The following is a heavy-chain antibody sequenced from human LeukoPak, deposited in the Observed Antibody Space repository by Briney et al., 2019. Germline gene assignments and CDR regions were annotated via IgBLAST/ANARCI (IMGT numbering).Heavy chain of an antibody. V-gene: IGHV4-34*01. CDR1: GGSISSYY. D-gene: IGHD3-22*01. J-gene: IGHJ3*02. CDR3: ARGYYYDSSGYPRDDAFDI. Sequence: SETLSLTCTVSGGSISSYYWSWIRQPPGKGLEWIGETNHSGSTNYNPSLKSRVTISVDTSKNQFSLKLSSVTAADTAVYYCARGYYYDSSGYPRDDAFDIWGQGTMVTVSS. CDR2: TNHSGST.